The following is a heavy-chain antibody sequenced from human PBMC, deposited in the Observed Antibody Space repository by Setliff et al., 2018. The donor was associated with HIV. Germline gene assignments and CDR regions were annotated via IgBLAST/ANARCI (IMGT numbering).Heavy chain of an antibody. D-gene: IGHD3-22*01. CDR3: ARDPSSSGSDWYFDL. CDR1: GGSLSDHY. J-gene: IGHJ2*01. V-gene: IGHV4-34*01. CDR2: INHSGST. Sequence: KTSETLSLTCAVYGGSLSDHYWSWIRQPPGKGLEWIGEINHSGSTNYNPSLRSRVSISVDTSKNQFSLRLSSVTAADTAVYYCARDPSSSGSDWYFDLWGRGTLVTVSS.